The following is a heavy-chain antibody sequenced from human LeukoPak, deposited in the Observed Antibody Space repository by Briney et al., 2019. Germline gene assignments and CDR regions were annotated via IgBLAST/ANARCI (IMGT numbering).Heavy chain of an antibody. D-gene: IGHD1-1*01. V-gene: IGHV1-2*02. CDR1: GYTFTDYF. Sequence: ASVKVSCMSSGYTFTDYFLHWVRQAPGQGLEWMGWINPNSGGTNYAQKFQGRVTMTRDTSISTAYMELSRLRSDDTAVYYCARETNNFNYYYYYYMDVWGKGTTVTVSS. CDR2: INPNSGGT. CDR3: ARETNNFNYYYYYYMDV. J-gene: IGHJ6*03.